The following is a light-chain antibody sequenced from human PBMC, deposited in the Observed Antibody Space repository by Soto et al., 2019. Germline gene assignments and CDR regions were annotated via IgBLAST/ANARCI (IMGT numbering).Light chain of an antibody. CDR3: VLYMSSGISV. CDR1: SGSVSSNYY. CDR2: NTN. J-gene: IGLJ3*02. V-gene: IGLV8-61*01. Sequence: QTVVTQEPSFSVSPGGTVTLTCGLTSGSVSSNYYPSWYQQTPGQAPSTLIYNTNTRSSGVPDRFSGSILGNKAALTITGSQADDESDYYCVLYMSSGISVFGGGTKLTVL.